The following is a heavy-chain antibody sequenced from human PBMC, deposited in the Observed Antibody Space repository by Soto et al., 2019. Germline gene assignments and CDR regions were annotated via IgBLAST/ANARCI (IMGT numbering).Heavy chain of an antibody. Sequence: KTSETLSLTCTVSGGSISSSSYYWGWIRQPPGKGLEWIGSIYYSGSTYYNPSLKSRVTISVDTSKNQFSLMLSSVTAADTAVYYCASLPAPYYYGSGRLHRSMDVWGQGTTATVSS. CDR2: IYYSGST. V-gene: IGHV4-39*01. J-gene: IGHJ6*02. CDR3: ASLPAPYYYGSGRLHRSMDV. CDR1: GGSISSSSYY. D-gene: IGHD3-10*01.